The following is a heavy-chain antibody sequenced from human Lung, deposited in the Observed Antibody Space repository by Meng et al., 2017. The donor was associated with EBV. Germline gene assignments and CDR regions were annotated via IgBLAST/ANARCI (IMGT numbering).Heavy chain of an antibody. CDR1: GYTFTNYY. D-gene: IGHD4-23*01. CDR2: INPSGGST. J-gene: IGHJ4*02. Sequence: QVQLVQSGAEVKKPGASVKVSCKASGYTFTNYYMHWVRQAPGQGLEWMGVINPSGGSTNYAQKFQGRLTMTRDTSTSTVYMELSSLRSEDTAVYYCARGDGGNGSDYWGQGTLVTAPQ. CDR3: ARGDGGNGSDY. V-gene: IGHV1-46*01.